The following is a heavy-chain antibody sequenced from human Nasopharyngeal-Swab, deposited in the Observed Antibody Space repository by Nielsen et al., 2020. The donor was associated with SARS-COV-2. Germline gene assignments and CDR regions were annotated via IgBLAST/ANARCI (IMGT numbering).Heavy chain of an antibody. CDR3: ARGLTTVTTYYYYGMDV. CDR1: GGTFSSYA. Sequence: SVKVSCKASGGTFSSYAISWVRQAPGQGLEWMGGIIPIFGTANYAQKFQGRVTITADESTSIAYMELSSLRSEDTAVYYCARGLTTVTTYYYYGMDVWGQGTTVTVSS. CDR2: IIPIFGTA. V-gene: IGHV1-69*13. D-gene: IGHD4-11*01. J-gene: IGHJ6*02.